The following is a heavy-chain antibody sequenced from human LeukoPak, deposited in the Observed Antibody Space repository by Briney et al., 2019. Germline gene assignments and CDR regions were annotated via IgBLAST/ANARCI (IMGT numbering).Heavy chain of an antibody. CDR1: GFTFSSYG. Sequence: GGSLRLSCAASGFTFSSYGMHWVRQAPGKGLEWVAFIRYDGSNKYYADSVKGRFTISRDNSKNTLYLQMNSLRAEDTAVYYCAKASRYFDWSDAFDIWGQGTMVSVSS. CDR3: AKASRYFDWSDAFDI. CDR2: IRYDGSNK. V-gene: IGHV3-30*02. J-gene: IGHJ3*02. D-gene: IGHD3-9*01.